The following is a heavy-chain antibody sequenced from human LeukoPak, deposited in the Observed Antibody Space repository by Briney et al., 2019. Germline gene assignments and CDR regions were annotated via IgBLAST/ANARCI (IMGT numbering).Heavy chain of an antibody. CDR1: RFSFSNYA. Sequence: PGGSLRLSCAASRFSFSNYAMHWVRQAPGKGLEWVALISFDGYNKRYTDSVKGRFSISRDNSKNTLYLQMNSLSSEDTAVYYCARDFDLLVGAADYWGQGTLVTVSS. CDR2: ISFDGYNK. J-gene: IGHJ4*02. CDR3: ARDFDLLVGAADY. D-gene: IGHD1-26*01. V-gene: IGHV3-30-3*01.